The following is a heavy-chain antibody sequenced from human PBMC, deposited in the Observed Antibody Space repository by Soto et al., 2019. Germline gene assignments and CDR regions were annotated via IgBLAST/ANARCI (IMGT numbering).Heavy chain of an antibody. CDR3: ARDFLYCSSTSCYTFDP. D-gene: IGHD2-2*02. CDR1: GGSISTYY. J-gene: IGHJ5*02. CDR2: IYTSGST. V-gene: IGHV4-4*07. Sequence: PSETLSLTGTVSGGSISTYYWSWSRQPAGKGLEWIGRIYTSGSTNYNPSLKSRVTMSVDTSKNQFSLKLSSVTAADTAVYYCARDFLYCSSTSCYTFDPWGQGTLVTVSS.